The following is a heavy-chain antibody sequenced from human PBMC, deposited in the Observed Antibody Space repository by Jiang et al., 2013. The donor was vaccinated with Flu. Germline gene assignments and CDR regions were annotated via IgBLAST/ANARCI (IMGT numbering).Heavy chain of an antibody. J-gene: IGHJ6*02. V-gene: IGHV1-69*04. Sequence: GAEVKKPGSSVKVSCKASGGTFSSYAISWVRQAPGQGLEWMGRIIPILGSPNYAQKFQDRVTISADKSTTTAYMELSSLRSDDTAVYYCARSFCSGDTCTSQFYHYGMDVWGQGTTVTVSS. CDR1: GGTFSSYA. D-gene: IGHD2-15*01. CDR3: ARSFCSGDTCTSQFYHYGMDV. CDR2: IIPILGSP.